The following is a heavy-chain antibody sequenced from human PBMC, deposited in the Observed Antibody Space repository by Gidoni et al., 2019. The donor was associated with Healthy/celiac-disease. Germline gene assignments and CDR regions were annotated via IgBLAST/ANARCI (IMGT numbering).Heavy chain of an antibody. CDR3: AREGRWLQLRSDY. Sequence: EVQLVASGGGLVQPGGSLGLSCAASGCPFSSYWMRWVRQAPGKGPEWLANIKPDGSEKYYVDSVKGRFTISRDNAKNSLYLQLNSLRAEDTAVYYCAREGRWLQLRSDYWGQGTLVTVSS. D-gene: IGHD5-12*01. V-gene: IGHV3-7*01. CDR2: IKPDGSEK. CDR1: GCPFSSYW. J-gene: IGHJ4*02.